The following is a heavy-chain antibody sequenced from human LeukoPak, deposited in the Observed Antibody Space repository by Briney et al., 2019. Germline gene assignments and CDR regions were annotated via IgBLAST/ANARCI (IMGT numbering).Heavy chain of an antibody. CDR1: GYTFTSYG. CDR2: ISAYNGNT. Sequence: ASVKVSCKASGYTFTSYGISWVRQAPGQGLEWMGWISAYNGNTNYAQKLQGRVTMTTDTSTSTAYMELRSLRSDDTVVYYCARAGGLTGTLRLNTGDYWGQGTLVTVSS. CDR3: ARAGGLTGTLRLNTGDY. D-gene: IGHD1-7*01. J-gene: IGHJ4*02. V-gene: IGHV1-18*01.